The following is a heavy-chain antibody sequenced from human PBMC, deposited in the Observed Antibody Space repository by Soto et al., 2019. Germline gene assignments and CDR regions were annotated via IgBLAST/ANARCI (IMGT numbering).Heavy chain of an antibody. CDR2: ISPKSGGT. CDR1: GYTFIDYY. V-gene: IGHV1-2*02. D-gene: IGHD6-19*01. CDR3: ARLPGYISDWYYFDL. Sequence: QVQLVQSGAEVKKPGASVKVSCEGSGYTFIDYYMHWVRQAPGQGFEWMGRISPKSGGTNYAQKFQGRVTMTWDTSLNTAYMELSSLMSEDTAVYYCARLPGYISDWYYFDLWGQGTLVTVSS. J-gene: IGHJ4*02.